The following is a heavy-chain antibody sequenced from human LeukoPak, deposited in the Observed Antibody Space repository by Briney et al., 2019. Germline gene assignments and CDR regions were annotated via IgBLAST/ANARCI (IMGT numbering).Heavy chain of an antibody. D-gene: IGHD3-16*02. CDR3: ARESRGDAWGNYRLRGDVSYDY. V-gene: IGHV4-4*07. CDR1: GGSISSYY. Sequence: SETLSLTCTVSGGSISSYYWSWIRQPAGKGLEWIGRIYTSGRTSHNPSLKSRVTMSADTTKNHSSFKLSSGTGADTTVYYSARESRGDAWGNYRLRGDVSYDYLGQGTLVTVSS. J-gene: IGHJ4*02. CDR2: IYTSGRT.